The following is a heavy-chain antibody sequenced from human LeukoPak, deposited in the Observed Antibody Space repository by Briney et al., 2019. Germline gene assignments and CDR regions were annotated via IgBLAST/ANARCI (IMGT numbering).Heavy chain of an antibody. CDR3: AKDRSYYDSSGYWYYFDY. Sequence: PGGSLRLSCAASGFTFSSYGMHWVRQAPVKGLGWVAVISFDGSNKYYADAVKGRFTISRDNSKNTLYLQMNSLRAEDTAVYYCAKDRSYYDSSGYWYYFDYWGQGTLVTVSS. V-gene: IGHV3-30*18. J-gene: IGHJ4*02. CDR2: ISFDGSNK. D-gene: IGHD3-22*01. CDR1: GFTFSSYG.